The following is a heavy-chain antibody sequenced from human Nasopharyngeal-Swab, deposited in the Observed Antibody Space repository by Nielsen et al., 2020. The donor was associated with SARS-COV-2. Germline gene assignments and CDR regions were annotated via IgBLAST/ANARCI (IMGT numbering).Heavy chain of an antibody. D-gene: IGHD3-22*01. CDR1: GYTFTTYG. J-gene: IGHJ3*02. CDR2: ISAYNGNT. CDR3: AREPYYDSSGYYYSDAFDI. Sequence: GSVKVSCKASGYTFTTYGISWVRQAPGQGLEWMGWISAYNGNTNYAQKLQGRVTMTTDTSTSTAYMELRSPRSDDTAVYYCAREPYYDSSGYYYSDAFDIWGQGTMVTVSS. V-gene: IGHV1-18*01.